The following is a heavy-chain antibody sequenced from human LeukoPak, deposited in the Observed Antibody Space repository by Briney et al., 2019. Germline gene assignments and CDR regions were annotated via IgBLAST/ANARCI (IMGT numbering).Heavy chain of an antibody. D-gene: IGHD4-17*01. CDR2: IIPILGIA. CDR3: ARDRDGDKRFDY. V-gene: IGHV1-69*04. J-gene: IGHJ4*02. CDR1: GGTFSSYA. Sequence: SVKVSCKASGGTFSSYAISWLRQAPGQGLEWMGRIIPILGIANYAQKFQGRVTITADKSTSTAYMELNSLRAEDTAVYYCARDRDGDKRFDYWGQGTLVTVSS.